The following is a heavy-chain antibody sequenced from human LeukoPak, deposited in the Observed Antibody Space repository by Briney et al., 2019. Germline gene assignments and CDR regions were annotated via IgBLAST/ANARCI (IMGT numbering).Heavy chain of an antibody. D-gene: IGHD3-22*01. CDR3: AREVYYYDSSGYYRYWYFDL. Sequence: ASVKVSCKASGYTFTSYDINWVRQATGQGLEWMGWMNPNSGNTNYAQKLQGRVTMTTDTSTSTAYMELRSLRSDDTAVYYCAREVYYYDSSGYYRYWYFDLWGRGTLVTVSS. J-gene: IGHJ2*01. CDR1: GYTFTSYD. V-gene: IGHV1-18*01. CDR2: MNPNSGNT.